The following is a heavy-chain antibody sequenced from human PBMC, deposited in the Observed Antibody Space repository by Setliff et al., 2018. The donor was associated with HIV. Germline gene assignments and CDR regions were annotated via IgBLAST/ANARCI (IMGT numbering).Heavy chain of an antibody. CDR1: GGSISNGDHY. D-gene: IGHD2-2*01. CDR3: ARQSTTSRDFDS. V-gene: IGHV4-30-4*08. J-gene: IGHJ4*02. CDR2: IYYTGTT. Sequence: SETLSLTCTVSGGSISNGDHYWAWIRQSPGKGLEWIGYIYYTGTTRYSPSLRSRISISIDASKNKFSLQLSSVTAADTAVYYCARQSTTSRDFDSWGQGTLVTVSS.